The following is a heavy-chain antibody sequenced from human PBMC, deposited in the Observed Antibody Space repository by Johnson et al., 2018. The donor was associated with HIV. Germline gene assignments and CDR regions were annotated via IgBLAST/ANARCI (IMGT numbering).Heavy chain of an antibody. J-gene: IGHJ3*02. CDR1: GFTFSRYG. V-gene: IGHV3-33*01. CDR3: AREGTLGAFDI. D-gene: IGHD1-1*01. CDR2: IWYDGSNK. Sequence: QVQLVESGGGVVQPGRSLRLSCAASGFTFSRYGMHWVRQAPGKGLEWVAVIWYDGSNKYYADSVKGRFTISRDNSKNTLYLQMNSLRAEDTAVYYCAREGTLGAFDIWGQGTMVTVSS.